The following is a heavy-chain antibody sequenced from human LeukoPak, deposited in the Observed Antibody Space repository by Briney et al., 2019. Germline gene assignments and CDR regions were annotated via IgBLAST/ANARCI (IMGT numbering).Heavy chain of an antibody. CDR3: AKRRCSSTSCYTHWFDP. Sequence: GGSLRLSCAASGFTFSSYGMHWVRQAPGKGLEWVAFIRYDGSNKYYADSVKGRFTISRDNSKNTLYLQMNSLRAEDTAVYYCAKRRCSSTSCYTHWFDPWGQGTLVTVSS. CDR1: GFTFSSYG. D-gene: IGHD2-2*02. V-gene: IGHV3-30*02. J-gene: IGHJ5*02. CDR2: IRYDGSNK.